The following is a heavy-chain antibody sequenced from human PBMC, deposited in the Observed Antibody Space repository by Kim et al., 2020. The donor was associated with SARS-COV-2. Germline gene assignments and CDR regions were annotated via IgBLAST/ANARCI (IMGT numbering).Heavy chain of an antibody. Sequence: GESLKISCEGSGYTFASHWISWVRYMPGKGLEWIGRIDPGDSFTNYSPSLRGHVTISTDNSISTAYLQWSSLKASDTAIYFCARGIQLRSQYYFDYWGQG. CDR3: ARGIQLRSQYYFDY. J-gene: IGHJ4*02. V-gene: IGHV5-10-1*01. CDR1: GYTFASHW. D-gene: IGHD5-18*01. CDR2: IDPGDSFT.